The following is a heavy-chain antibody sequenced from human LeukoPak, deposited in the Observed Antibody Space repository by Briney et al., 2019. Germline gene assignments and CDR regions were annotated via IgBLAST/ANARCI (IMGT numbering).Heavy chain of an antibody. J-gene: IGHJ5*02. D-gene: IGHD2-2*01. Sequence: PGGSLRLSCAASGFTFSSYAMSWVRQAPGKGLEWVSAISGSGGSTYYADSVKGRFTISRDNSKNTLYLQMNSLRAEDTAVYYCAKDQSDIVVVPAAPNSFDPWGQGTLVTASS. V-gene: IGHV3-23*01. CDR3: AKDQSDIVVVPAAPNSFDP. CDR1: GFTFSSYA. CDR2: ISGSGGST.